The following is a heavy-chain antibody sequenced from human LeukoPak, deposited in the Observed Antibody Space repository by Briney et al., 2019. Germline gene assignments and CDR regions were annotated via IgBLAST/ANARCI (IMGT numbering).Heavy chain of an antibody. CDR1: GYTFTSYY. CDR2: INPSGGST. V-gene: IGHV1-46*01. J-gene: IGHJ3*02. Sequence: ASVKVSCEASGYTFTSYYMHWVRQAPGQGLEWMGIINPSGGSTSYAQKFQGRVTMTRDTSTSTVYMELSSLRSEDTAVYYCAREDIVVVVAANGGAFDIWGQGTMVTVSS. CDR3: AREDIVVVVAANGGAFDI. D-gene: IGHD2-15*01.